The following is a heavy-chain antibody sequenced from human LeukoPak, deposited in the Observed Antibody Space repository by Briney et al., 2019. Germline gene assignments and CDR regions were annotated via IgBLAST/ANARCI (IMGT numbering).Heavy chain of an antibody. Sequence: GGSLRLSCAASGFTFSSYAMHWVRQAPGKGLEWVAVISYDGSNKYYADSVKGRFTIPRDNSKNTLYLQMNSLRAEDTAVYYCARTLVVVMYYGMDVWGRGTTVTVSS. J-gene: IGHJ6*02. V-gene: IGHV3-30-3*01. CDR3: ARTLVVVMYYGMDV. CDR2: ISYDGSNK. CDR1: GFTFSSYA. D-gene: IGHD3-22*01.